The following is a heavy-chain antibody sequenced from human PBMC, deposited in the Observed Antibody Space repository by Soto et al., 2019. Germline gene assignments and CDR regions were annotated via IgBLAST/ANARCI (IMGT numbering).Heavy chain of an antibody. V-gene: IGHV1-69*01. D-gene: IGHD3-10*01. CDR3: ARDRGLVSSPYCGY. CDR1: GGTFSSYA. CDR2: IIPIFGTA. Sequence: QVQLVQSGAEVKKPGSSVKVSCKASGGTFSSYAISWVRQAPGQGLEWMGGIIPIFGTANYAQKFQGSVTITAGESRGQGCVELRSLGSEDTGVYYCARDRGLVSSPYCGYWGQGTLVTVSS. J-gene: IGHJ4*02.